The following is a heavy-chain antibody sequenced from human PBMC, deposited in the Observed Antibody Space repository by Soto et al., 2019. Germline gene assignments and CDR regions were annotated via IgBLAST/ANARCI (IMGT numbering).Heavy chain of an antibody. CDR3: ARKGRPYYYDSSGYFGDYYYCGMNV. CDR1: GYTFTGYY. D-gene: IGHD3-22*01. V-gene: IGHV1-2*02. J-gene: IGHJ6*02. CDR2: INPNSGGT. Sequence: QVQLVQSGAEVKKPGASVKVSCKASGYTFTGYYMHWVRQAPGQGLEWMGWINPNSGGTNYAQKFQGRVTMTRDTSISTANMELSRLRSDDTVVYYCARKGRPYYYDSSGYFGDYYYCGMNVWGQGTPVTVSS.